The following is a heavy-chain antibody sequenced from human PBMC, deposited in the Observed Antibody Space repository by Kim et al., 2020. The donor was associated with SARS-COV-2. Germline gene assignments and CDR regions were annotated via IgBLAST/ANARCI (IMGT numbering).Heavy chain of an antibody. Sequence: SETLSLTCTVSGGSISSSSYYWGWIRQPPGKGLEWIGSIYYSGSTYYNPSLKSRVTISVDTSKNQFSLKLSSVTAADTAVYYCARPRCETRCCGGDCYLDYWGQGTLVTVSS. CDR3: ARPRCETRCCGGDCYLDY. D-gene: IGHD2-21*01. J-gene: IGHJ4*02. CDR2: IYYSGST. V-gene: IGHV4-39*01. CDR1: GGSISSSSYY.